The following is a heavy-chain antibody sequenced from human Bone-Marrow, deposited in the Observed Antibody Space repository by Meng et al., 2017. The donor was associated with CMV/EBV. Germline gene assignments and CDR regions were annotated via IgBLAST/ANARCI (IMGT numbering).Heavy chain of an antibody. CDR2: INPNSGNT. V-gene: IGHV1-8*03. CDR1: GYTFTGHY. CDR3: ARGQLGIRFLEWLNHKPVNWFDP. Sequence: ASVKVSCKASGYTFTGHYMHWVRQAPGQGLEWMGWINPNSGNTGYAQKFQGRVTITRNTSISTAYMELSSLRSEDTAVYYCARGQLGIRFLEWLNHKPVNWFDPWGQGTLVTVSS. D-gene: IGHD3-3*01. J-gene: IGHJ5*02.